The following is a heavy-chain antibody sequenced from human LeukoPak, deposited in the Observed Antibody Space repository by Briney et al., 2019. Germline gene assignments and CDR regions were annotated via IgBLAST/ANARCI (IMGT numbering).Heavy chain of an antibody. CDR3: ASIGGYPGGLFDY. D-gene: IGHD3-10*01. V-gene: IGHV4-59*01. Sequence: PSETLSLTCTVSGGSISSYYWSWIRQPPGKGLEWIGYINHSGSTNYNPSLKSRVTISVDTSKNQFSLKLSSVTAADTAVYYCASIGGYPGGLFDYWGQGTLVTVSS. J-gene: IGHJ4*02. CDR1: GGSISSYY. CDR2: INHSGST.